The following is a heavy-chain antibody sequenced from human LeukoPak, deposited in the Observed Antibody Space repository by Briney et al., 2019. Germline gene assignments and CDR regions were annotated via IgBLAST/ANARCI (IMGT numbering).Heavy chain of an antibody. D-gene: IGHD3-16*01. CDR3: ARDRRPRGGYFDY. CDR1: GFTFSSYW. V-gene: IGHV3-7*01. J-gene: IGHJ4*02. CDR2: IKQDGTEK. Sequence: GGSLRLSCAASGFTFSSYWMSWVRQAPGKGVEGVANIKQDGTEKYYVASVKGRFTISRDNAKNSLYLQMNSLRAEDTAVYYCARDRRPRGGYFDYWGQGTLVTVSS.